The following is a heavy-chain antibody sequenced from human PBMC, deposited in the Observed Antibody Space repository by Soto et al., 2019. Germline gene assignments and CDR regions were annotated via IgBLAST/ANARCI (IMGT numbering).Heavy chain of an antibody. Sequence: ALLKVSCKASGYTFTSYYRYWVRQSPGQGIEWMGIINPSGGSTSYEQKFQGRVTMTRETSTSTVYMGLSSLRSEDTAVYYCARGGLTGTASSNAFDIWGQGTMVTGSS. CDR1: GYTFTSYY. D-gene: IGHD1-20*01. J-gene: IGHJ3*02. CDR3: ARGGLTGTASSNAFDI. CDR2: INPSGGST. V-gene: IGHV1-46*03.